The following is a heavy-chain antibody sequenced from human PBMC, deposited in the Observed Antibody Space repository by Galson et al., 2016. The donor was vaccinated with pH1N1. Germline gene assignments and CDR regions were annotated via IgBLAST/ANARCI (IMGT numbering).Heavy chain of an antibody. J-gene: IGHJ3*02. D-gene: IGHD4-17*01. CDR2: IHLGGSHI. CDR1: GYRFSSSW. CDR3: ARQNDYGDYRGDAFDI. Sequence: QSGAEVKKPGESLKISCKGSGYRFSSSWIGWVRQMPGKGLEWMGIIHLGGSHIRYSPSFQGQVTISADKSISIVSLQWSSLKASDTAMYYCARQNDYGDYRGDAFDIWGQGTMVTVSS. V-gene: IGHV5-51*01.